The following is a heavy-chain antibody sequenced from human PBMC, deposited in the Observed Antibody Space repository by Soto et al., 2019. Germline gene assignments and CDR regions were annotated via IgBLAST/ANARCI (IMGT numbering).Heavy chain of an antibody. V-gene: IGHV4-4*02. CDR3: ARKPDVATAKVGGGYVFDV. CDR2: IYHSGSP. J-gene: IGHJ3*01. Sequence: QVQLQESGPGLVKPSGTLSLTCAASSGSIFTTNWWSWVRQSPGRGLQWIGDIYHSGSPKYNPSLKSRVSISIDQAKVRFFLNLTSVTAADPAVYYCARKPDVATAKVGGGYVFDVWGQGTMVTVSS. CDR1: SGSIFTTNW. D-gene: IGHD3-16*01.